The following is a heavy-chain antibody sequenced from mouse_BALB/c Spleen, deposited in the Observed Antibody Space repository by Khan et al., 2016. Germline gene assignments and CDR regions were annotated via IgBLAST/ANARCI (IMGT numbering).Heavy chain of an antibody. J-gene: IGHJ3*01. CDR1: GFNFSSYT. Sequence: EVELVESGGGLVKPGGSLKLSCAASGFNFSSYTMSWVRQTPEKRLEWVATISSGGSYTYYPDNMKGRFTIYRDNAKNTLYLQMSSLRSADTAMYYCPIYSSEGFASLGQLPLVTVSA. CDR3: PIYSSEGFAS. D-gene: IGHD3-1*01. V-gene: IGHV5-6-4*01. CDR2: ISSGGSYT.